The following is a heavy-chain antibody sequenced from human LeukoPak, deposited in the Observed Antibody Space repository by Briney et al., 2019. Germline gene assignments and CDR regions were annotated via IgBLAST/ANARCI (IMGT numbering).Heavy chain of an antibody. J-gene: IGHJ4*02. CDR2: IYYGGST. CDR1: GGSISSDSYY. CDR3: ARSGSSGWDLDFDY. Sequence: PSETLSLTCTVSGGSISSDSYYWGWIRQPPGKGLEWIGSIYYGGSTYYNPSLKSRVTISVDTSKNQFSLKLSSVTAADTAVYYCARSGSSGWDLDFDYWGQGTLVIVSS. D-gene: IGHD6-19*01. V-gene: IGHV4-39*07.